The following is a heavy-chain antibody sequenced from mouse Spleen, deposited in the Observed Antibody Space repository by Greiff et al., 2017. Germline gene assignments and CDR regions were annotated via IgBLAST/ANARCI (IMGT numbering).Heavy chain of an antibody. CDR3: ARKGYYGSSYFDY. J-gene: IGHJ2*01. Sequence: VHLVESGAELARPGASVKMSCKASGYTFTSYTMHWVKQRPGQGLEWIGYINPSSGYTKYNQKFKDKATLTADKSSSTAYMQLSSLTSEDSAVYYCARKGYYGSSYFDYWGQGTTLTVSS. V-gene: IGHV1-4*01. CDR2: INPSSGYT. D-gene: IGHD1-1*01. CDR1: GYTFTSYT.